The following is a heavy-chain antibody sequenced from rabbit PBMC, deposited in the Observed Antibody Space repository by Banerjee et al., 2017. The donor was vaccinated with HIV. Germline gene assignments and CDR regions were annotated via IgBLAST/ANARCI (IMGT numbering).Heavy chain of an antibody. CDR1: GFDLSSGYD. J-gene: IGHJ4*01. V-gene: IGHV1S45*01. Sequence: QEQLEESGGDLVKPEGSLTLTCTASGFDLSSGYDMCWVRQPPGKGLEWIACIYTGSGIAYYASWAKGRFTISKTSSTTVTLQMTSLTAADTATYFCARDEPSSGWGNMGLWGQGTLVTVS. CDR3: ARDEPSSGWGNMGL. CDR2: IYTGSGIA. D-gene: IGHD4-1*01.